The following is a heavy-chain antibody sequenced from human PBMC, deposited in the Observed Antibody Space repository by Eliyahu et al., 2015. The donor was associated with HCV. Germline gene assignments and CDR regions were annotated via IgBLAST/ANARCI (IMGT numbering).Heavy chain of an antibody. J-gene: IGHJ5*02. Sequence: QVQLVQSGAEVKKPGXSVKVSCKASGYXFTSYGISWVRQAPGQGLEWMGWISAYNGNTNYAQKLQDRVTMTTDTSTSTAYMELRSLRSDDTAVYYCARDRVGGIAVAGINWFDPWGQGTLVTVSS. CDR1: GYXFTSYG. D-gene: IGHD6-19*01. CDR2: ISAYNGNT. CDR3: ARDRVGGIAVAGINWFDP. V-gene: IGHV1-18*01.